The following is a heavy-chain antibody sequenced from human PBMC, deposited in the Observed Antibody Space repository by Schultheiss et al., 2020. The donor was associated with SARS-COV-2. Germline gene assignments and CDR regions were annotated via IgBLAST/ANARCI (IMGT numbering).Heavy chain of an antibody. D-gene: IGHD3-22*01. V-gene: IGHV3-11*03. CDR3: ARPYDSSGYYYGPDDAFDI. Sequence: GGSLRLSCTASGFTFDDYGMHWVRQAPGRGLEWVSYISSSSSYTNYADSVKGRFTISRDNAKNSLYLQMNSLRAEDTAVYYCARPYDSSGYYYGPDDAFDIWGQGTMVTVSS. CDR2: ISSSSSYT. CDR1: GFTFDDYG. J-gene: IGHJ3*02.